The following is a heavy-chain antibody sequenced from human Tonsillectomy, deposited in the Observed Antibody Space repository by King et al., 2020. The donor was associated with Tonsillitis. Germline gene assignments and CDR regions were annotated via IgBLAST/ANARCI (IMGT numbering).Heavy chain of an antibody. J-gene: IGHJ3*02. CDR3: ARVGPITTVRGDHDAFDI. D-gene: IGHD3-10*01. CDR1: GFTFSSYS. Sequence: VQLVESGGGLVKPGGSLRLSCAASGFTFSSYSMNWVRQAPGKGLEWVSSISSSSSYIYYADSVKGRFTISRDNAKNSLYLQMNSLRAEDTAVYYCARVGPITTVRGDHDAFDIWGQGTMVTVSS. V-gene: IGHV3-21*01. CDR2: ISSSSSYI.